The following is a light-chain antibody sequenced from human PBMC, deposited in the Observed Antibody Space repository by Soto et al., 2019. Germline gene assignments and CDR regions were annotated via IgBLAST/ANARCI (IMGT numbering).Light chain of an antibody. J-gene: IGLJ1*01. CDR2: DVS. Sequence: QSVLTQPRSVSGSPGQSVTISCTCTNSDVGGYQYVSWYQQYPGKAPKLMIYDVSKRPSVVPDRFSGSKSVNTASLTISGLQAEDEADYFCCSYAGSYSYVFGTGTKLTVL. V-gene: IGLV2-11*01. CDR3: CSYAGSYSYV. CDR1: NSDVGGYQY.